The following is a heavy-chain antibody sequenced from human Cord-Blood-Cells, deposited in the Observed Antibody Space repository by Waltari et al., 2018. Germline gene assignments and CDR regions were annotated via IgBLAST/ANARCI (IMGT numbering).Heavy chain of an antibody. CDR1: GGTFSSYT. D-gene: IGHD4-17*01. J-gene: IGHJ4*02. CDR3: ATRDPDYGDIGYYFDY. Sequence: QVQLVQSGAEVKKPGSSVKVSCKASGGTFSSYTISWVRQAPGQGLEWKGRIIPIPGIANYAQKFKGRVTITADKSARTAYRELSSLRSEDTSVYYCATRDPDYGDIGYYFDYWGQGTLVTVSS. CDR2: IIPIPGIA. V-gene: IGHV1-69*02.